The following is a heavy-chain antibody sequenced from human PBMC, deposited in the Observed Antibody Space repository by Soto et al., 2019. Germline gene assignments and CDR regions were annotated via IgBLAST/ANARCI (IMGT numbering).Heavy chain of an antibody. CDR2: IYYNGGT. CDR3: ARHYDILTGYYTPLEY. CDR1: CGSISSTSYY. D-gene: IGHD3-9*01. J-gene: IGHJ4*02. V-gene: IGHV4-39*01. Sequence: PSETLSLTCTVSCGSISSTSYYWGWIRQPPGKGLEWIGTIYYNGGTYYNPSLKSRVTISVDTSKNQFFLKLSSVTAADTAVYYCARHYDILTGYYTPLEYWGQGTLVTVSS.